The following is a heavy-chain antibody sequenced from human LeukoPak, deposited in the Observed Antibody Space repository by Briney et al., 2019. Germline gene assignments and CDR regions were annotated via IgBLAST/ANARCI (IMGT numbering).Heavy chain of an antibody. CDR3: AREMPFGGVIDLTGDYMDV. CDR1: GFTFSSYG. Sequence: PGGSLRLSCAASGFTFSSYGMHWVRQAPGKGLEWVAFIRYDGSNKYYADSVKGRFTISRDNSKNSLYLQMNSLRAEDTAVYYCAREMPFGGVIDLTGDYMDVWGKGTTVTVSS. CDR2: IRYDGSNK. J-gene: IGHJ6*03. V-gene: IGHV3-30*02. D-gene: IGHD3-16*02.